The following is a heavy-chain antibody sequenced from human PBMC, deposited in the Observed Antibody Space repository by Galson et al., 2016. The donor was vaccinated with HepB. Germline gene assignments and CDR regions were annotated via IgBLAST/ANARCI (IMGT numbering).Heavy chain of an antibody. J-gene: IGHJ1*01. CDR1: DYTFTDFG. V-gene: IGHV1-18*01. D-gene: IGHD3-9*01. CDR2: INPYNGNT. Sequence: SVKVSCKASDYTFTDFGLSWVRQAPGQGLEWMGWINPYNGNTNYAQRLQGRVSMTTDTSTSTAYMELRSLRSDDTAVYYCARTWNYDILTGYHKVGVGYFQHWGQGTLVTVSS. CDR3: ARTWNYDILTGYHKVGVGYFQH.